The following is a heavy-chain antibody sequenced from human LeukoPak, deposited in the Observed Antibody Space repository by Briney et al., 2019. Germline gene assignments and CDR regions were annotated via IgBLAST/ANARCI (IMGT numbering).Heavy chain of an antibody. CDR1: GFTFSNFA. J-gene: IGHJ5*02. Sequence: GGSLRLSCAASGFTFSNFAMHWVRQAPGKGPEWVAVISYDGTNKYYIDSVKGRFTISRDNSKNTVYLQMNSLRPEDTAVYYCARDRYDIPWGQGTLVTVSS. V-gene: IGHV3-30-3*01. CDR3: ARDRYDIP. CDR2: ISYDGTNK. D-gene: IGHD3-9*01.